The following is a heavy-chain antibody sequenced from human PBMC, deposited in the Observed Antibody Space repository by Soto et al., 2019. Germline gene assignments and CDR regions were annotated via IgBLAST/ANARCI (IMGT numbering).Heavy chain of an antibody. V-gene: IGHV4-31*03. D-gene: IGHD5-18*01. CDR2: IYYTGTT. CDR3: ARASCGDTSLVNNVFDG. J-gene: IGHJ4*02. CDR1: GGSISSGGYY. Sequence: QVQLQESGPGLVKPSETLSLTCTVSGGSISSGGYYWSWIRQHPGKGLEWIGYIYYTGTTYYNPSLPRRVSISQDTSKNQLSLILTSVTAAATALYYCARASCGDTSLVNNVFDGWGQGTLVSVSS.